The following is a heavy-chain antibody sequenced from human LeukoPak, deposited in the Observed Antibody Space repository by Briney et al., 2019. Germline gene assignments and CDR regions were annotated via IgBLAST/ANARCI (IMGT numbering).Heavy chain of an antibody. CDR2: ISYGGSNK. CDR1: GFTFSSYG. D-gene: IGHD3-10*01. CDR3: AKGHGSGSYSGY. V-gene: IGHV3-30*18. Sequence: GGSLRLSCAASGFTFSSYGMHWVRQAPGKGLEWVAVISYGGSNKYYADSVKGRFTISRDNSKNTLYLQMNSLRAEDTAVYYCAKGHGSGSYSGYWGQGTLVTVSS. J-gene: IGHJ4*02.